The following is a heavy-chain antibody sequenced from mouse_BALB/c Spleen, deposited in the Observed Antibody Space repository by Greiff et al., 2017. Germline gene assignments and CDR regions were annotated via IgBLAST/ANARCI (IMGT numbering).Heavy chain of an antibody. J-gene: IGHJ4*01. D-gene: IGHD1-1*01. CDR3: ANKGGSRGDYAMDY. CDR2: IDPYYGGT. CDR1: GYSFTGYK. Sequence: EVQLQQSGPELEKPGASVKISCKASGYSFTGYKMNWVKQSNGKSLEWIGYIDPYYGGTSYNQKFKGKDTLTVDKSSSTAYMQLKSLTSEDSAVYYCANKGGSRGDYAMDYWGQGTSVTVSS. V-gene: IGHV1S135*01.